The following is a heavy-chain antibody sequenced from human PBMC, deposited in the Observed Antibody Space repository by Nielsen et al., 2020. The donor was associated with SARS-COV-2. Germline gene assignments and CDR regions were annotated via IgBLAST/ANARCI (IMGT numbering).Heavy chain of an antibody. D-gene: IGHD4-17*01. CDR3: AKDMTTAEFDY. Sequence: GESLKISCAASGFTFSSYAMHWVRQAPGKGLEWVAVISYDGSNKYYADSVKGRFTISRDNSKNTLYLQMNSLRAEDTAVYYCAKDMTTAEFDYWGQGTLVTVSS. J-gene: IGHJ4*02. CDR1: GFTFSSYA. V-gene: IGHV3-30*04. CDR2: ISYDGSNK.